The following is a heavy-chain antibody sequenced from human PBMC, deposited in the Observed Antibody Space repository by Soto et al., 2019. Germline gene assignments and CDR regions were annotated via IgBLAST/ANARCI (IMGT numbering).Heavy chain of an antibody. J-gene: IGHJ4*02. Sequence: GGSLRLSCAASGFTLSSFWITWVRQAPGKGLEWVANINQDGSEKHYVDSVKGRFTLSRDNAENSVYLQMNSLRADDTAVYYCARDFGVQELDYWGQGTLVTVSS. V-gene: IGHV3-7*01. CDR3: ARDFGVQELDY. CDR1: GFTLSSFW. CDR2: INQDGSEK. D-gene: IGHD3-3*01.